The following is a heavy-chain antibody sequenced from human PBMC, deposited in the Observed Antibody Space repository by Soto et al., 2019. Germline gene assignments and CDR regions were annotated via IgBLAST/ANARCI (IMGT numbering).Heavy chain of an antibody. V-gene: IGHV1-18*01. CDR3: ARLRDVVVPAARPDGFDI. D-gene: IGHD2-2*01. Sequence: QIQLVQSGAEVKKPGASVKVSCKASGYTFSKYGINWVRQAPGQGLEWMGWISAFNGHTDHAQKFQGRVAMTTDPSTHTVYMELRSLRSDDTAKYYCARLRDVVVPAARPDGFDIWGQGTMVSVST. J-gene: IGHJ3*02. CDR1: GYTFSKYG. CDR2: ISAFNGHT.